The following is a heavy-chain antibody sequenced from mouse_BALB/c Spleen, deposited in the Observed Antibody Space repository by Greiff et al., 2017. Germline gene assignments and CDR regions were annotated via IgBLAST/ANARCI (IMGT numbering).Heavy chain of an antibody. CDR1: GFNIKDYY. CDR2: IDPENGDT. Sequence: VQLQQSGAELVRSGASVKLSCTASGFNIKDYYMHWVKQRPEQGLEWIGWIDPENGDTEYAPKFQGKATMTADTSSNTAYLQLSSLTSEDTAVYYCNAGDYDTWLAYWGQGTLVTVSA. D-gene: IGHD2-4*01. CDR3: NAGDYDTWLAY. V-gene: IGHV14-4*02. J-gene: IGHJ3*01.